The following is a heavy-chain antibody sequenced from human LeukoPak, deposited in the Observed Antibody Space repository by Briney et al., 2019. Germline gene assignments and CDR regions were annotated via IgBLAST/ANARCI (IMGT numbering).Heavy chain of an antibody. CDR1: GGTFSSYA. CDR3: ARGSRDYGDYVYDY. D-gene: IGHD4-17*01. V-gene: IGHV1-69*05. J-gene: IGHJ4*02. Sequence: SSVKVSCKASGGTFSSYAISWVRQAPGQGVEWMGRIIPIFGTANYAQKFQGRVTITTDESTSTAYMELSSLRSEDTAVYYCARGSRDYGDYVYDYWGQGTLVTVSS. CDR2: IIPIFGTA.